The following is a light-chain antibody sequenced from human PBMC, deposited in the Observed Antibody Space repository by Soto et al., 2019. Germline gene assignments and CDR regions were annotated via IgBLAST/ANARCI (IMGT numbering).Light chain of an antibody. CDR1: QSVSSN. V-gene: IGKV3-15*01. CDR2: GAS. Sequence: EIVMTQSPATLSVSPGERATLSCRASQSVSSNLAWYQQKPGQAPRLLIYGASTRATGIPARFSGSGSGTEFTLTIGSLQSEDFAAYYCEQYNKWPPYTFGQGTKLEIK. J-gene: IGKJ2*01. CDR3: EQYNKWPPYT.